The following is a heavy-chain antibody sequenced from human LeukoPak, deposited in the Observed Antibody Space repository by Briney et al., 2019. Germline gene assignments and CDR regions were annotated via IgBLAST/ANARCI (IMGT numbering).Heavy chain of an antibody. CDR2: ISGGGSST. V-gene: IGHV3-23*01. J-gene: IGHJ4*02. D-gene: IGHD5-12*01. CDR1: GFTFSNYA. CDR3: ARGPSGYHNT. Sequence: GGSLRLSCAASGFTFSNYAMSWVRQAPGKGLEWVSGISGGGSSTYYADSVKGRFTISRDSSKNTLYLQMNSLRAEDTAVYYCARGPSGYHNTGGQGTLVTVSS.